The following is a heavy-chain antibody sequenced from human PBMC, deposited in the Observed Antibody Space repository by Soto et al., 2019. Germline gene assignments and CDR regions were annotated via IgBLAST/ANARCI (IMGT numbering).Heavy chain of an antibody. CDR2: VSTSGRST. Sequence: XRSRRLPWSASGFMFSESTIYCAHQVTGKGLEAISAVSTSGRSTYYADSVKDRFTISRDNSKNTLFLQMGSLRPEGTAIYYCVKQAHGLDGVAFDYWGQGAQVTVSS. V-gene: IGHV3-64D*06. J-gene: IGHJ4*02. CDR3: VKQAHGLDGVAFDY. D-gene: IGHD2-15*01. CDR1: GFMFSEST.